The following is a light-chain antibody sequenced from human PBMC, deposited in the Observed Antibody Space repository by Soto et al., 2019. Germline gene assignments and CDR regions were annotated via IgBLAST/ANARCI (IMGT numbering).Light chain of an antibody. CDR2: AAS. CDR1: QSVSSY. CDR3: QQSYITPWT. Sequence: DIQMTQSPASLSASEGDRVTIPCRASQSVSSYLNWYQQKPGKAPRLLIYAASSLQSGVPSRFSGSGSGTDFTLTISSLQPEDFATYYCQQSYITPWTFGQGTKVDIK. V-gene: IGKV1-39*01. J-gene: IGKJ1*01.